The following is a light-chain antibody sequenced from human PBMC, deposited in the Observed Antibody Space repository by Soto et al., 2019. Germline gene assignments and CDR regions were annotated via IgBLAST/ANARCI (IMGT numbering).Light chain of an antibody. V-gene: IGKV3-20*01. J-gene: IGKJ1*01. CDR2: GAS. CDR1: QSVSSNY. CDR3: QQYASSPWT. Sequence: EIVLTQSPGTLSLSPGERATLSCSASQSVSSNYLAWYQQKPGQAPRLLIYGASSRATGIPDRFSGSGSGTAFTLTISRLEPEDFAVYYCQQYASSPWTFGQGTKVELK.